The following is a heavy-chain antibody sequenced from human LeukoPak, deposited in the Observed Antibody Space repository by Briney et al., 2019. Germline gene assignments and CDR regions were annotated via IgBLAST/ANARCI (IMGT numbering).Heavy chain of an antibody. V-gene: IGHV3-33*06. Sequence: PGGSLRLSCAASGFTFSSYGMHWVRQAPGKGLEWVAVIWYDGSNKYYADSVKGRFTISRDNSENTLYLQMNSLRAEDTAVYYCAKDSTVTTAGFDYWGQGTLVTVSS. D-gene: IGHD4-17*01. CDR2: IWYDGSNK. J-gene: IGHJ4*02. CDR3: AKDSTVTTAGFDY. CDR1: GFTFSSYG.